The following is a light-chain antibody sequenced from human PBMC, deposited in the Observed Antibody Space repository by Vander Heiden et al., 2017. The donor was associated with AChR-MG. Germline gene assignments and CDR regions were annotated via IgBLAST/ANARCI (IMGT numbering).Light chain of an antibody. CDR1: QSLLHSNGYNY. V-gene: IGKV2-28*01. J-gene: IGKJ1*01. Sequence: DVVMTQSPLSLLVIPGEPAAISCRSSQSLLHSNGYNYLDWYLQKPGQSPQLLIYLGSNRAAGVPDWVSGSGSGTYFTLKISREEEEDVGVYYCRQALQTPRTFGQGTKVEIK. CDR3: RQALQTPRT. CDR2: LGS.